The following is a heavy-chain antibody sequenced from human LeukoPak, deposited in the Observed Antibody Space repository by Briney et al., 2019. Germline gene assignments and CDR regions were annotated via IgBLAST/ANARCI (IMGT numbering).Heavy chain of an antibody. CDR1: GFTVSSNY. CDR3: ARVGILNLYGMDV. CDR2: IYSGGST. D-gene: IGHD3-9*01. V-gene: IGHV3-53*01. Sequence: GRSLRLSCAASGFTVSSNYMSWVRQAPGKGLEWVSVIYSGGSTYYADSVKGRFTISRDNSKNTLYLQMNSLRAEDTAVYYCARVGILNLYGMDVWGQGTTVTVSS. J-gene: IGHJ6*02.